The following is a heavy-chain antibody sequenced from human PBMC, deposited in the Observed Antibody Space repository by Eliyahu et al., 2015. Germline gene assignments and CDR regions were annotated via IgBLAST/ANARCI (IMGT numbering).Heavy chain of an antibody. Sequence: GAGLLKPSETLSLTCAVYGGSFSGYYWSWIRQPPGKGLEWIGEINHSXSTNYNPSLKSRVTISVDTSKNXFSLKLSSVTAADTAVYYCARGRRIAAAGTRRYWYFDLWGRGTLVTVSS. D-gene: IGHD6-13*01. V-gene: IGHV4-34*01. CDR3: ARGRRIAAAGTRRYWYFDL. CDR1: GGSFSGYY. J-gene: IGHJ2*01. CDR2: INHSXST.